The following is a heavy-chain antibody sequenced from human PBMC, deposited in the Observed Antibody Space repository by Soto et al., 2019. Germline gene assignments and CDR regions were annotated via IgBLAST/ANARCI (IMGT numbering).Heavy chain of an antibody. Sequence: KASETLSLTCAVSGGSISSGGYSWSWIRQPPGKGLEWIGYIYHSGSTYYNPSLKSRVTISVDRSKNQFSLKLGSVTAADTAVYYCARSLGYCTNGVCPYHYWGQGTLVTVSS. V-gene: IGHV4-30-2*01. CDR2: IYHSGST. CDR3: ARSLGYCTNGVCPYHY. J-gene: IGHJ4*02. D-gene: IGHD2-8*01. CDR1: GGSISSGGYS.